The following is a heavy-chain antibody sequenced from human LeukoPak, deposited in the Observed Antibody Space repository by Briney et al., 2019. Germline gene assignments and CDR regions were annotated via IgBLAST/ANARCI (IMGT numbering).Heavy chain of an antibody. Sequence: GGSLRLSCVASGFTFSTSWMDWVRQAPGKGLEWVAVIWYDGSNKYYADSVKGRFTISRDNSKNTLYLQMNSLRAEDTAVYYCAKDLVWGSYRYSAFDIWGQGTMVTVSS. CDR3: AKDLVWGSYRYSAFDI. CDR1: GFTFSTSW. CDR2: IWYDGSNK. J-gene: IGHJ3*02. D-gene: IGHD3-16*02. V-gene: IGHV3-33*06.